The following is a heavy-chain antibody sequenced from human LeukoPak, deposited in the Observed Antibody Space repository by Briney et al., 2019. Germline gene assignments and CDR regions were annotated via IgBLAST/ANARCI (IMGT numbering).Heavy chain of an antibody. Sequence: GGSLRLSCAAAGFTFSSYGMQWVRQAPGKGLEWVAFIRYDESNKYYADSVKGRFTISRDNSKNTLYLQMNSLRAEDTAVYYCPKGRRNFDYWGQGTLVTVSS. CDR2: IRYDESNK. J-gene: IGHJ4*02. CDR3: PKGRRNFDY. D-gene: IGHD6-6*01. CDR1: GFTFSSYG. V-gene: IGHV3-30*02.